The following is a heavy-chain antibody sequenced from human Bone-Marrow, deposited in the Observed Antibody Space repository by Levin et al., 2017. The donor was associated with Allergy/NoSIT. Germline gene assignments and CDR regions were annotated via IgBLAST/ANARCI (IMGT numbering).Heavy chain of an antibody. J-gene: IGHJ5*01. Sequence: GGSLRLSCVGSGFTFTSYWMSWVRQAPGKGLEWLANIKQDGSEKYYVDSVKGRFTISRDNAKNSVYLQMDSLRVDDTAVFYCTRALSAVAGDSWGQGTLVIVS. CDR2: IKQDGSEK. CDR3: TRALSAVAGDS. D-gene: IGHD6-19*01. CDR1: GFTFTSYW. V-gene: IGHV3-7*01.